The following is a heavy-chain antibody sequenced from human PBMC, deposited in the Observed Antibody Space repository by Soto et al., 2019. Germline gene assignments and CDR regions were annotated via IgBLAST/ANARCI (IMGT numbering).Heavy chain of an antibody. J-gene: IGHJ4*02. CDR3: GRGRRGEIGVFY. CDR2: IGPKNGDT. CDR1: GYTFTGHY. V-gene: IGHV1-2*02. Sequence: QVQLVQSGAEVKESGASVKVSCKASGYTFTGHYIHWVRQAPGQGFEWVGEIGPKNGDTRYAQKFQGRVAMTKDSSITTVYMELTNLSPDDTAVYYCGRGRRGEIGVFYWGQGTLVTVHS. D-gene: IGHD7-27*01.